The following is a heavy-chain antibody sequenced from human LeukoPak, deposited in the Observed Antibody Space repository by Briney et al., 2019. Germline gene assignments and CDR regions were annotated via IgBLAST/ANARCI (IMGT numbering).Heavy chain of an antibody. CDR3: AKGDPYGSGSYPVDY. J-gene: IGHJ4*02. D-gene: IGHD3-10*01. V-gene: IGHV3-30*18. CDR2: ISYDGSNK. Sequence: GGSLRLSCAASGFTFSRYGMHWVRQASGKGLEWVALISYDGSNKYYADSVRGRFTISRDNSKNTLYLQMNSLRPEDTAVYYCAKGDPYGSGSYPVDYWGQGTLVTVSS. CDR1: GFTFSRYG.